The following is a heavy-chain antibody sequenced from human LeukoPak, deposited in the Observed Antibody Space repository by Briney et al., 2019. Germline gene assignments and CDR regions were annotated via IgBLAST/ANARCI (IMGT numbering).Heavy chain of an antibody. D-gene: IGHD3-3*01. CDR2: ISNNGDST. J-gene: IGHJ1*01. Sequence: PGGSLRLSCAASGFTFSNYAMHWVRQAPGKGLEYVSAISNNGDSTYYANSVKGRFTISRDNSKNTLYLQMGSLRAEDMAVYYCARESDFWSSFYPYWGQGTLVTVSS. CDR1: GFTFSNYA. CDR3: ARESDFWSSFYPY. V-gene: IGHV3-64*01.